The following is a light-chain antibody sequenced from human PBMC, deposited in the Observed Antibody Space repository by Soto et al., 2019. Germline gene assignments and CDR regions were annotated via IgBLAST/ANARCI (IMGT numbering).Light chain of an antibody. Sequence: QSLLKQPPSVSAAPGQRVPIARSESSSNIGGNSVSWYQQLPGTAPKLLIYDDDKRPSGIPDRFSGSKSGTSATLGITGFQTGDEADYYCGSWDSSLSAYAFGTGTKVTVL. CDR2: DDD. CDR3: GSWDSSLSAYA. J-gene: IGLJ1*01. CDR1: SSNIGGNS. V-gene: IGLV1-51*01.